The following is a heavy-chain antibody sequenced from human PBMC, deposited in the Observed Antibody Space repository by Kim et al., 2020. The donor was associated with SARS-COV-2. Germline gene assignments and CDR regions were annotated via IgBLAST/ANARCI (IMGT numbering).Heavy chain of an antibody. D-gene: IGHD6-13*01. V-gene: IGHV1-8*01. CDR3: ARGGWVGQKLPY. J-gene: IGHJ4*02. CDR1: GYTFTSYD. Sequence: ASVKVSCKASGYTFTSYDINWVRQATGQGLEWMGWMNPNSGNTGYAQKFQGRVTMTRNTSISTAYMELSSLGSEDTAVYYCARGGWVGQKLPYWGQGTLVTVSS. CDR2: MNPNSGNT.